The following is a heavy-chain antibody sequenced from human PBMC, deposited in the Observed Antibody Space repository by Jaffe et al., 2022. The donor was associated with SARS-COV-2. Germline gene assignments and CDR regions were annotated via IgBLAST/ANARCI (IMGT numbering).Heavy chain of an antibody. V-gene: IGHV3-33*01. J-gene: IGHJ4*02. CDR3: ARDINPDIPLYYVDY. CDR1: GFTFSSFA. CDR2: IWSDGSKK. Sequence: QVQLVESGGGVVQPGRSLRLSCAASGFTFSSFAMHWVRQAPGKGMEWVALIWSDGSKKYSADSVKGRFTISRDNSKNTLYMQMNNLRAEDTAVYYCARDINPDIPLYYVDYWGQGTLVTVAS.